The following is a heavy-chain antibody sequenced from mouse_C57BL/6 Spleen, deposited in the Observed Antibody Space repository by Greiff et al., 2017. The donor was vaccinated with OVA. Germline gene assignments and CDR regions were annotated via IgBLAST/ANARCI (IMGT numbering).Heavy chain of an antibody. V-gene: IGHV1-81*01. D-gene: IGHD2-3*01. CDR3: ARSGGYDGYSYYFDD. Sequence: VQLQESGAELARPGASVKLSCKASGYTFTSYGISWVKQRTGQGLEWIGEIYPRSGNTYYNEKFKGKATLTADKSSSTAYMELRSLTSEDSAVYFCARSGGYDGYSYYFDDGGQGTTLTVSS. J-gene: IGHJ2*01. CDR2: IYPRSGNT. CDR1: GYTFTSYG.